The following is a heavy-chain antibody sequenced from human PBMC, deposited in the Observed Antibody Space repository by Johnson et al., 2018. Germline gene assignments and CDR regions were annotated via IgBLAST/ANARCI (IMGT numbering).Heavy chain of an antibody. J-gene: IGHJ1*01. CDR3: ATPISAGAEYFQH. CDR2: FIPIFGAA. CDR1: GGTFSSYG. D-gene: IGHD3-3*01. Sequence: VQLVETGAEVKKPGSSVKVSCKASGGTFSSYGISWVRQAPGQGLEWMGGFIPIFGAANYGQKFQGRVTITADESTNTAYMERSSLRSEDTAVYYCATPISAGAEYFQHWGQGTLVTVSS. V-gene: IGHV1-69*01.